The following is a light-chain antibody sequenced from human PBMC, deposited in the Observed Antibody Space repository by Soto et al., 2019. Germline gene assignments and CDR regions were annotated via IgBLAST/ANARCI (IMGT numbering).Light chain of an antibody. CDR1: RSNIGSYT. CDR2: NNN. V-gene: IGLV1-44*01. CDR3: AAWDDSLNGVV. J-gene: IGLJ2*01. Sequence: QSVLTQPPSASGTPGQRVTISCSGSRSNIGSYTVNWYQQLPGTAPKLLIYNNNQRPSGVPDRFPGSKSGTSASLAISGLQSEDEADYYCAAWDDSLNGVVFGGGTKLTVL.